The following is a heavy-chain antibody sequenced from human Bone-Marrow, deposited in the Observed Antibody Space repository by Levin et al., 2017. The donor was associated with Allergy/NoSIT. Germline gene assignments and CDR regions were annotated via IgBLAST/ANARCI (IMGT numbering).Heavy chain of an antibody. V-gene: IGHV3-15*01. CDR1: GFRFRNAW. Sequence: LSLTCAASGFRFRNAWMSWVRQAPGKGLEWVGRIKSKADGGTTDYAAPVRGRFTISRDDSKNTLYLQMNSLKTEDTAIYYCTTTAGYRGYDYRGYCDYWGQGPLVTVSS. J-gene: IGHJ4*02. CDR2: IKSKADGGTT. CDR3: TTTAGYRGYDYRGYCDY. D-gene: IGHD5-12*01.